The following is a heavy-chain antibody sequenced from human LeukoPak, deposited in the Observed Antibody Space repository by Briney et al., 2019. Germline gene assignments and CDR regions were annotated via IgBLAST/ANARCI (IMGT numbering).Heavy chain of an antibody. CDR3: ARGRDDYSNYVVWFDP. D-gene: IGHD4-11*01. CDR1: GGSISSGGYY. CDR2: IYYSGST. Sequence: SETLSLTCTVSGGSISSGGYYWSWIRQHPGKGLEWIGYIYYSGSTYYNPSLKSRVTISVDTSKNQFSLKLSSVTAADMAVYYCARGRDDYSNYVVWFDPWGQGTLVTVSS. J-gene: IGHJ5*02. V-gene: IGHV4-31*03.